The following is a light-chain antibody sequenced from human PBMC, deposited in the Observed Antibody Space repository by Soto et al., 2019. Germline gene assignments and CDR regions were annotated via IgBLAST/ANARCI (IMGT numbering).Light chain of an antibody. J-gene: IGLJ3*02. CDR1: SSNIGAGYD. CDR2: GNS. Sequence: QLVLTQPPSVSGAPGQRVTISCTGSSSNIGAGYDVHWYQQLPGTAPKLLIYGNSNRPSGVPDRFSGSKSGTSASLAITGLQAEAEADYSCQSYDSSLSGWVFGGGTKLTVL. V-gene: IGLV1-40*01. CDR3: QSYDSSLSGWV.